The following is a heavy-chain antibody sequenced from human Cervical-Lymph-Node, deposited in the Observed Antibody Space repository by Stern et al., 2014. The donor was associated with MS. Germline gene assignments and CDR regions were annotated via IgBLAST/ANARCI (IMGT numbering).Heavy chain of an antibody. J-gene: IGHJ4*02. CDR3: ARAGLRYFDWLWYFDY. CDR2: ISYDGSNK. D-gene: IGHD3-9*01. V-gene: IGHV3-30*01. CDR1: GLTFSSYA. Sequence: VQLVESGGGVVQPGRSLRLSCAASGLTFSSYAMHWVRQAPGKGLEWVAVISYDGSNKYYADSVKGRFTISRDNSKNTRYLQMNSLRAEDTAVYYCARAGLRYFDWLWYFDYWGQGTLVTVSS.